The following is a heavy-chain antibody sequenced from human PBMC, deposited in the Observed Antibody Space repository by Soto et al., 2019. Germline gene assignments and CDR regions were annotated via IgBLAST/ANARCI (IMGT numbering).Heavy chain of an antibody. CDR1: GGSFSGDY. Sequence: SETLSLTCAVDGGSFSGDYWSWIRQPPGKGLEWIGEINHSGSTNYNPSLKSRVTISVDTSKNQFSLKLSSVTAADTAVYYCARGNYDILTGYYGFDYWGQGTLVTVSS. CDR2: INHSGST. J-gene: IGHJ4*02. V-gene: IGHV4-34*01. D-gene: IGHD3-9*01. CDR3: ARGNYDILTGYYGFDY.